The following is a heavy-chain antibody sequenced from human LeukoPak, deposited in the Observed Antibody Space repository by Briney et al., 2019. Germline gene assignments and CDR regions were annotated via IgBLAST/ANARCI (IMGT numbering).Heavy chain of an antibody. J-gene: IGHJ4*02. D-gene: IGHD5-12*01. CDR3: ARDGYSGNDGI. CDR1: GGSFSGYY. CDR2: IYHSGST. Sequence: TSETLSLTCAVYGGSFSGYYWGWIRQPPGKGLEWIGSIYHSGSTYYNPSLKSRVTIAVETSKNQFSLKLSSVTAADTAVYYCARDGYSGNDGIWGQGTLVTVSS. V-gene: IGHV4-34*01.